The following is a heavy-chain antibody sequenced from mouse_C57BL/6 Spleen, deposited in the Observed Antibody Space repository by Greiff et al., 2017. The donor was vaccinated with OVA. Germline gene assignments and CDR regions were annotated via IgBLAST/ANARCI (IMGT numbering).Heavy chain of an antibody. D-gene: IGHD1-1*01. CDR2: IYPGSGST. CDR1: GYTFTSYW. Sequence: VQLQQPGAELVKPGASVKMSCKASGYTFTSYWITWVKQRPGQGLEWIGDIYPGSGSTNYNEKFKSKATLTVDKSSSTADMQLSSLTSEDSAVYYCARGGSITTVVADYWGQGTTLTVSS. J-gene: IGHJ2*01. CDR3: ARGGSITTVVADY. V-gene: IGHV1-55*01.